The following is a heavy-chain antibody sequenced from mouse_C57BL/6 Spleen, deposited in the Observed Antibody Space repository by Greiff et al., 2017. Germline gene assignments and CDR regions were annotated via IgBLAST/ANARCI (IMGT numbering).Heavy chain of an antibody. V-gene: IGHV5-4*01. Sequence: EVHLVESGGGLVKPGGSLKLSCEASGFTFSSYAMSWVRQTPEKRLEWVATISDGGSYTYYPDNVKGRFTISRDNAKNNLYLQMSHLKSEDTAMFYCARGENFITTVPFAYWGQGTLVTVSA. CDR3: ARGENFITTVPFAY. CDR1: GFTFSSYA. J-gene: IGHJ3*01. CDR2: ISDGGSYT. D-gene: IGHD1-1*01.